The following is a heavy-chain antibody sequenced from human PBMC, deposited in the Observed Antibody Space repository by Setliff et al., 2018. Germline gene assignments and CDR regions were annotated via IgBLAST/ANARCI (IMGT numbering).Heavy chain of an antibody. D-gene: IGHD2-15*01. CDR1: GGTLTDYF. CDR3: ARGVSGVSWTPRY. CDR2: IYTGGST. J-gene: IGHJ4*02. V-gene: IGHV4-4*08. Sequence: SETLSLTCTVSGGTLTDYFWSWVRQPPGKGLEWIGYIYTGGSTTYNSSLKSRVTISVDMSKNQFSLQLTSLTAADTAVYYCARGVSGVSWTPRYWGRGTLVTVSS.